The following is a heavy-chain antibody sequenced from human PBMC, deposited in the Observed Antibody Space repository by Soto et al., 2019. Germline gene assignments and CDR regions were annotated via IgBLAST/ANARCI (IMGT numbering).Heavy chain of an antibody. V-gene: IGHV3-64*01. Sequence: EVQLAESGGGMVQPGGSLRLSCVASGFTFSSYDMHWVRQAPGKGLEYVSSISSNGGTTYYGNSVKGRFTISRDNSKNTLYLQMDSLRAEDMAVYYCVRRVSGNYDYWGQGTLLTVSS. CDR1: GFTFSSYD. J-gene: IGHJ4*02. CDR3: VRRVSGNYDY. D-gene: IGHD1-7*01. CDR2: ISSNGGTT.